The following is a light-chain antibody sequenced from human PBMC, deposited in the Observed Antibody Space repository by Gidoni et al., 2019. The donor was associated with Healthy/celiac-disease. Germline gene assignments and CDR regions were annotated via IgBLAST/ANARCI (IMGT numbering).Light chain of an antibody. Sequence: IQMNQSPSTLSASVGDRVTITCRASQSISSWFAWYQQKPGKAPKLLIYDASSLESGVPSRFSGSGSGTEFTLTISSLQPDDCATYYCQQYNSYCTFGQGTKVEIK. CDR3: QQYNSYCT. J-gene: IGKJ1*01. V-gene: IGKV1-5*01. CDR1: QSISSW. CDR2: DAS.